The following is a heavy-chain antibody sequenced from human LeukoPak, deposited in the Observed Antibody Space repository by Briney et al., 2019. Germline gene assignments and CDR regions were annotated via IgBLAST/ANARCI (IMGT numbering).Heavy chain of an antibody. CDR2: ISYDGSNK. Sequence: GRSLRLSCAASGFTFSSYGMHWVRQAPGKGLEWVAVISYDGSNKYYADSVKGRFTISRDNSKNTLYLQMNSLRAEDTAVYYCAKDLENCGGDCYSGDYWGQGTLVTVSS. CDR3: AKDLENCGGDCYSGDY. CDR1: GFTFSSYG. J-gene: IGHJ4*02. D-gene: IGHD2-21*02. V-gene: IGHV3-30*18.